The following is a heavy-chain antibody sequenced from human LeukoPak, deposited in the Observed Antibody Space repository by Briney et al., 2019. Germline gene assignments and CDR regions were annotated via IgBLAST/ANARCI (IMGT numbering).Heavy chain of an antibody. V-gene: IGHV1-24*01. D-gene: IGHD3-9*01. CDR1: GYTLTELS. J-gene: IGHJ6*02. Sequence: GASVKVSCKVSGYTLTELSMHWVRQAPGKGLEWMGGFDPEDGETIYAQKFQGRVTMTEDTSTDTAYMELSSLRSEDTAVYYCATSLGGYDILTPYYYYGMDVWGQGTTVTVSS. CDR2: FDPEDGET. CDR3: ATSLGGYDILTPYYYYGMDV.